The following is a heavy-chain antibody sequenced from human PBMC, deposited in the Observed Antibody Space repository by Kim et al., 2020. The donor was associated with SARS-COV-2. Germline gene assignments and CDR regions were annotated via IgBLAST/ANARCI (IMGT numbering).Heavy chain of an antibody. CDR2: IIPIFGTA. CDR3: ARGKYSGYDLYYYYGMDV. Sequence: SVKVSCKASGGTFSSYAISWVRQAPGQGLEWMGGIIPIFGTANYAQKFQGRVTITADASTSTAYMELSSLRSEDTAVYYCARGKYSGYDLYYYYGMDVWGQGTTVTVSS. V-gene: IGHV1-69*13. J-gene: IGHJ6*02. D-gene: IGHD5-12*01. CDR1: GGTFSSYA.